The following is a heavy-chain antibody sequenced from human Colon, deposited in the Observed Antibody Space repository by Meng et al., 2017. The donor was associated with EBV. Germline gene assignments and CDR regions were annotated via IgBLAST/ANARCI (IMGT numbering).Heavy chain of an antibody. CDR3: ARGNAYNAPSFDY. CDR2: IYHGGNT. CDR1: GASISSNNW. D-gene: IGHD5-24*01. V-gene: IGHV4-4*02. J-gene: IGHJ4*02. Sequence: HRQGAGPGLVAPSGTLSLPCAVSGASISSNNWWSWVRQPPGKGLEWIGEIYHGGNTNYNPSLKSRVTISVDRSNDQFSLSLSSVTAADTAVYYCARGNAYNAPSFDYWGQGTLVTVSS.